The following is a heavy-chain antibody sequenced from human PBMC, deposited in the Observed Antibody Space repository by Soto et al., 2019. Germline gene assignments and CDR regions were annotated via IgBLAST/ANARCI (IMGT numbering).Heavy chain of an antibody. D-gene: IGHD3-22*01. V-gene: IGHV4-31*03. CDR1: GGSISSGGYY. CDR3: ARERRYYYDSSGSPS. CDR2: IYYSGST. Sequence: LTCTVSGGSISSGGYYWSWIRQHPGKGQAWPGYIYYSGSTYYNPSLKSRVTISVDTSKNQFSLKLSSVTAADTAVYYCARERRYYYDSSGSPSWGPGTLVTVSS. J-gene: IGHJ4*02.